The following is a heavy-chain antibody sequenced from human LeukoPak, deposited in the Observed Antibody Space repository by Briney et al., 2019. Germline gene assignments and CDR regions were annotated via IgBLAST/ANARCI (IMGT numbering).Heavy chain of an antibody. CDR3: AADRHYDSSGYYSRLNAFDI. D-gene: IGHD3-22*01. CDR2: MNPNSGNT. CDR1: GYTFTSYD. Sequence: GASVKVSCKASGYTFTSYDINWVRQATGQGLEWMGWMNPNSGNTGYAQKFQGRVTMTRNTSKSTAYMELSSLRSEDTAVYYCAADRHYDSSGYYSRLNAFDIWGQGTMVTVSS. V-gene: IGHV1-8*01. J-gene: IGHJ3*02.